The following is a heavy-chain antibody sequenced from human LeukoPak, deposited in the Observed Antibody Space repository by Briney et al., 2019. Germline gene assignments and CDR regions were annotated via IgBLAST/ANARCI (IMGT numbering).Heavy chain of an antibody. J-gene: IGHJ5*02. CDR2: IYYSGST. V-gene: IGHV4-59*01. Sequence: SETLSLTCTVSGGSISSYYRSWIRQRPGKGLEWIGYIYYSGSTNYNPSLKSRLTISVDTSKNQFSLKLSSVTAADTAVYYCARGFRRGGGFDPWGQGTLVTVSS. CDR3: ARGFRRGGGFDP. D-gene: IGHD3-10*01. CDR1: GGSISSYY.